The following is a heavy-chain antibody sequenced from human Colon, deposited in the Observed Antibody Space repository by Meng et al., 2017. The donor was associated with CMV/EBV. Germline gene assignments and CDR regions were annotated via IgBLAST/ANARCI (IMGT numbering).Heavy chain of an antibody. V-gene: IGHV4-39*07. D-gene: IGHD1-26*01. CDR1: GGSISSSSYY. J-gene: IGHJ4*02. CDR2: IYYSGST. CDR3: ARMGEWELLQVGYQ. Sequence: SETLSLTCTVSGGSISSSSYYWGWIRQPPGKGLEWIGSIYYSGSTYYNPSLKSRVTISVDTSKNQFSLKLSSVTAADTAVYYCARMGEWELLQVGYQWGQGTLVTVSS.